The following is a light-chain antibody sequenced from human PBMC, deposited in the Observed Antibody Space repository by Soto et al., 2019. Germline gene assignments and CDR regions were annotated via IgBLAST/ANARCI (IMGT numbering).Light chain of an antibody. CDR1: SSDVGGYNY. CDR2: DVS. J-gene: IGLJ2*01. V-gene: IGLV2-8*01. CDR3: SSYAGSNNVV. Sequence: QSALTQPPSASGSPGQSVTISCTGTSSDVGGYNYVSWYQQHPDKAPKLMIYDVSKRPSGVPDRFSGSKSGNTASLTVSGRQAEDEADDYCSSYAGSNNVVFGGGTKVTVL.